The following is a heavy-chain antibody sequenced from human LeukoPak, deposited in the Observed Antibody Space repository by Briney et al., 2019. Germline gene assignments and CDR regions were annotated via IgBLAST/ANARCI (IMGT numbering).Heavy chain of an antibody. V-gene: IGHV4-59*01. CDR2: IYYSGSS. CDR3: ARDTHSMKYDQGPGSLAGTLDV. Sequence: SETLSLTCTVSGGSISSYYWSWIRQPPGKGLEWIGDIYYSGSSNYNPSLKSRVTISVDTSKNQFSLKLSSVTAADTAGYYCARDTHSMKYDQGPGSLAGTLDVWGKGTTVTVSS. J-gene: IGHJ6*04. D-gene: IGHD3-10*01. CDR1: GGSISSYY.